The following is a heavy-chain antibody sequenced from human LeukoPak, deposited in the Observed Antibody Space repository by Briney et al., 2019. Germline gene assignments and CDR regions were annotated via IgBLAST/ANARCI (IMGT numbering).Heavy chain of an antibody. CDR3: ARGDYYGSGSYYNDYYYGMDV. CDR1: GGSISSYY. J-gene: IGHJ6*02. Sequence: SETLSLTCTVSGGSISSYYWSWIRQPLGKGLEWIGYIYYSGSTNYNPSLKSRVAISVDTSKNQFSLKLSSVTAADTAVYYCARGDYYGSGSYYNDYYYGMDVWGQGTTVTVSS. D-gene: IGHD3-10*01. V-gene: IGHV4-59*01. CDR2: IYYSGST.